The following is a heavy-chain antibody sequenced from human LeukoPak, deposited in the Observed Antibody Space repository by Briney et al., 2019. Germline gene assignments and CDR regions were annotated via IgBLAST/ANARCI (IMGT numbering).Heavy chain of an antibody. D-gene: IGHD5-24*01. CDR1: GYSFTSYW. V-gene: IGHV5-51*01. Sequence: GESLKISCKGSGYSFTSYWIGWVRQMPGKGLEWMGIIYPGGSDTRYSPSFQGQVTISADKSISTAYLQWSSLKASDTAMYYCAISSEMATIIFDYWGQGTLVTVSS. CDR3: AISSEMATIIFDY. J-gene: IGHJ4*02. CDR2: IYPGGSDT.